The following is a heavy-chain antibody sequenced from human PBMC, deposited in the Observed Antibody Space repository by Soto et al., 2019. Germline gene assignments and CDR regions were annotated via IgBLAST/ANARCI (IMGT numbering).Heavy chain of an antibody. CDR2: IYYSGST. CDR1: GGSISSSSYY. V-gene: IGHV4-39*01. J-gene: IGHJ2*01. CDR3: ARLECGGGERSYWYFDL. D-gene: IGHD4-17*01. Sequence: SETLSLTCTVSGGSISSSSYYWGWIRQPPGKGLEWIGSIYYSGSTYYNPSLKSRVTISVDTSKNQFSLKLSSVTAADTAVYYCARLECGGGERSYWYFDLWGRGTLVTVSS.